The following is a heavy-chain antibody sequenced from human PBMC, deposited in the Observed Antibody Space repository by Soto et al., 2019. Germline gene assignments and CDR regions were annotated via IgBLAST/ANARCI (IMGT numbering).Heavy chain of an antibody. V-gene: IGHV4-59*11. Sequence: QVQLQESGPGLVKPSETLSLTCTVSGGSISSHYWSWIRQPPGKRLEWVGYIYSSGFTNYNPSLKSRVTISVDTSKNQFSLRLSSVTSADTAVYYCARGGEPYNWFGPWGQGTLVTVSS. J-gene: IGHJ5*02. CDR3: ARGGEPYNWFGP. CDR1: GGSISSHY. D-gene: IGHD3-16*01. CDR2: IYSSGFT.